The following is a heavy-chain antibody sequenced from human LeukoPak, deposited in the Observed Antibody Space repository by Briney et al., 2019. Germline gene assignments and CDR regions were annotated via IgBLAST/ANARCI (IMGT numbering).Heavy chain of an antibody. CDR3: VRGSMSPGLDY. Sequence: GGSLRLSCAASNFIFSNYWMHWVRQAPGRGLVWVSIISPDGSFTDYADSVKGRFTISRDDAKSTLSLQMNSLRAEDTALYYCVRGSMSPGLDYWGQGTLVTVSS. D-gene: IGHD6-13*01. V-gene: IGHV3-74*01. CDR2: ISPDGSFT. CDR1: NFIFSNYW. J-gene: IGHJ4*02.